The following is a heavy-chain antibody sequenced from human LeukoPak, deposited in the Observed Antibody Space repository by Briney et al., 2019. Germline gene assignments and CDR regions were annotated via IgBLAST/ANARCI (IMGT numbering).Heavy chain of an antibody. J-gene: IGHJ4*01. CDR2: IYTSGST. V-gene: IGHV4-59*10. Sequence: SETLSLTCAVYGGSFSGYYWSWIRQPAGKGLEWIGRIYTSGSTNYNPSLKSRVTMSVDTSKNQFSLKLSSVTAADPAVYYSARVSGWQFDYWGDRAPVTVSS. CDR1: GGSFSGYY. D-gene: IGHD6-19*01. CDR3: ARVSGWQFDY.